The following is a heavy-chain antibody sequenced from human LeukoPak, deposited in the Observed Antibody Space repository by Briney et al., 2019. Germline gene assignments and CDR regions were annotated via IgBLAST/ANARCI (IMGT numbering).Heavy chain of an antibody. Sequence: PSETLSLTCTVSGDSVTSGGYYWNWIRQHPVKGLEWIGYIYYTGSTNYNPSLNSRINISADTSKNQFSLKLKSVTAADTAIYYCARSGLYYPGSGSFDYWGQGALVTVSS. V-gene: IGHV4-31*03. D-gene: IGHD3-10*01. CDR2: IYYTGST. J-gene: IGHJ4*02. CDR3: ARSGLYYPGSGSFDY. CDR1: GDSVTSGGYY.